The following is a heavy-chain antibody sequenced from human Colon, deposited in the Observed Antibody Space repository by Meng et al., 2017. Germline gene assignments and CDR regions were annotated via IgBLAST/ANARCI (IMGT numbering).Heavy chain of an antibody. CDR1: RGSFFCFY. D-gene: IGHD1-7*01. Sequence: LHLVGALLFMPSPTLSLPSSLSRGSFFCFYFSLFPPPPGPGLAWLAEFSHFRISNYNSSLKGRLTMSVDTSKKQISLTLTSVTATDTAVYYCATELRHGDWFDPWGPGTLVTVSS. CDR2: FSHFRIS. CDR3: ATELRHGDWFDP. J-gene: IGHJ5*02. V-gene: IGHV4-34*01.